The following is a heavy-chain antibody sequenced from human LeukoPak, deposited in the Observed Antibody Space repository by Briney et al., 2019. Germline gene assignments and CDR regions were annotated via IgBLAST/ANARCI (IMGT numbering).Heavy chain of an antibody. CDR2: IYYSGST. CDR3: ARVEGRIVGAT. V-gene: IGHV4-39*07. D-gene: IGHD1-26*01. CDR1: GGSISSSSYY. Sequence: SETLSLTCTVSGGSISSSSYYWGWIRQPPGKGLEWIGSIYYSGSTYYNPSLKSRVTISVDTSKNQFSLKLSSVTAADTAVYYCARVEGRIVGATWGQGTLVTISS. J-gene: IGHJ5*02.